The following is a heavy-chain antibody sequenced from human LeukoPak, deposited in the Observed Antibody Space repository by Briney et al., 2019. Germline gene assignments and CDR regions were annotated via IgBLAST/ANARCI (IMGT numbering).Heavy chain of an antibody. CDR2: IYHSGST. CDR1: GYSISSGYY. V-gene: IGHV4-38-2*02. J-gene: IGHJ4*02. D-gene: IGHD6-13*01. Sequence: SETLSLTCTVSGYSISSGYYWGWIRQPPGKGLEWIGSIYHSGSTYYNPSLKSRVTISVDTSKNQFSLQLTSVTAADAAVYYCARDNQQLAFYFWGQGTLVTVSS. CDR3: ARDNQQLAFYF.